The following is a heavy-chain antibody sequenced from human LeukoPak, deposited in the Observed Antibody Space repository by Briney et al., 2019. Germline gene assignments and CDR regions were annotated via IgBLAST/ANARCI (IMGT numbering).Heavy chain of an antibody. CDR1: GYSFTSYW. D-gene: IGHD3-16*01. CDR2: IYPGDSDT. CDR3: AGHKLDTLLGALSKGGFMDV. V-gene: IGHV5-51*01. J-gene: IGHJ6*03. Sequence: GESLKISCKGSGYSFTSYWIGWVRQMPGKGLEWMGIIYPGDSDTRYSPSFQGQVTISADKSISTAYLQWSSLKASDTAMYYCAGHKLDTLLGALSKGGFMDVWGKGTTVTVSS.